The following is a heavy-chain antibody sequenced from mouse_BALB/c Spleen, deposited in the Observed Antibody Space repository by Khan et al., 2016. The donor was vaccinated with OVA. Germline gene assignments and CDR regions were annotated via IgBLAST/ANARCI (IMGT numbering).Heavy chain of an antibody. CDR1: GFSLNNYS. Sequence: QVQLQQPGPGLVQPSQSLSITCTVSGFSLNNYSVHWVRQSPGKGLEWLGVIWSAGSTDYNAAFISRMTISKDNSRNQIFFRMNSLQPNDTAIYYWARRGYDYGRGALFAYWGQGTLVTVSA. V-gene: IGHV2-2*02. CDR3: ARRGYDYGRGALFAY. D-gene: IGHD2-4*01. CDR2: IWSAGST. J-gene: IGHJ3*01.